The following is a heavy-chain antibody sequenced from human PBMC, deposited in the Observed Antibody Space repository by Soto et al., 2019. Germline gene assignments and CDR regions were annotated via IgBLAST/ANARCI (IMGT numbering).Heavy chain of an antibody. V-gene: IGHV4-34*01. CDR3: ARGTVYVPFLFPCLDV. J-gene: IGHJ6*02. CDR2: INQSGST. CDR1: GESLSAYY. Sequence: KALETLSLTCAVYGESLSAYYWTWIRQPPGKGLEWIGEINQSGSTNYNPSLKSRVTMSADTSKKHFSLKVTSVTAADTAVYYCARGTVYVPFLFPCLDVWGQGTTVTVSS. D-gene: IGHD3-10*02.